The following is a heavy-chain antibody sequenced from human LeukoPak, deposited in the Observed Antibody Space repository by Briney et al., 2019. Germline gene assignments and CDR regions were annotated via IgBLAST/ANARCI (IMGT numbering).Heavy chain of an antibody. CDR2: ISYDGSNK. J-gene: IGHJ4*02. D-gene: IGHD3-3*01. CDR1: GFTFSSYG. Sequence: GRSLRLSCAASGFTFSSYGMHWVRQAPGKGLEWVAVISYDGSNKYYADSVKGRFTISRDNSKNTLYLQMNSLRAEDTAVYYCAKDRYVFWSGSAAPPLDYWGQGTLVTVSS. V-gene: IGHV3-30*18. CDR3: AKDRYVFWSGSAAPPLDY.